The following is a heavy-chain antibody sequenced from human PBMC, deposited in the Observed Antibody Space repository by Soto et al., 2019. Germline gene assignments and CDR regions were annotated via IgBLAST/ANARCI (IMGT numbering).Heavy chain of an antibody. V-gene: IGHV1-3*01. CDR2: INAGNGNT. D-gene: IGHD6-19*01. CDR1: GYTFTSYG. J-gene: IGHJ4*02. CDR3: ARASGIAVAEV. Sequence: QVQLVQSGAEVKKPGASVKVSCKASGYTFTSYGMHWVRQAPGQRLEWMGWINAGNGNTKYSQKFQGRVTINRDTSASTAYMELSSLRSEDTAGYYCARASGIAVAEVWGQGTLVTVSS.